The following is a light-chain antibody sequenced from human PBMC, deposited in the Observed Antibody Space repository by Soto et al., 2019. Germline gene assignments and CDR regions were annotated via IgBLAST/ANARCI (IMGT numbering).Light chain of an antibody. CDR3: QQYGSSPPYT. V-gene: IGKV3-20*01. CDR1: QSVSNNY. J-gene: IGKJ2*01. Sequence: EVVLTQSPGTLSLSPGERASLSCRASQSVSNNYLAWYQQKPGQSPTLLIFGSIDRATGIPYRFSGSGSGTDFTLTISRLEPEDFAVYYCQQYGSSPPYTFGQGTKLEIK. CDR2: GSI.